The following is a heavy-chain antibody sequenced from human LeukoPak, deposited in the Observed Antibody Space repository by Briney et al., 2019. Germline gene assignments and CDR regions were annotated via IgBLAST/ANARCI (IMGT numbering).Heavy chain of an antibody. CDR2: IRSKAYGGTT. J-gene: IGHJ4*02. CDR1: GFTFGDYA. CDR3: TRGSRDGYNCDY. D-gene: IGHD5-24*01. Sequence: GGSLRLSCTASGFTFGDYAMSWVHQAPGKGLEWVGFIRSKAYGGTTEYAASVKGRFTISRDDSKSIAHLQMNSLKTEDTAVYYCTRGSRDGYNCDYWGQGTLVTVSS. V-gene: IGHV3-49*04.